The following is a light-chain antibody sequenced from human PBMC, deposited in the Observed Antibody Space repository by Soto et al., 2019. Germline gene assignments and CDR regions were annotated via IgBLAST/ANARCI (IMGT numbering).Light chain of an antibody. J-gene: IGKJ4*01. CDR2: KAS. CDR3: QQASTFPFT. V-gene: IGKV1-12*01. Sequence: DVQMTQSPSSLSASVGDRVTITSRASQVISSWLVWYQQKPGNAPKVLIYKASTLPSGVPSRFRGSESGTEFTHTISGLQPEDFATYYCQQASTFPFTFGGGTEVMIK. CDR1: QVISSW.